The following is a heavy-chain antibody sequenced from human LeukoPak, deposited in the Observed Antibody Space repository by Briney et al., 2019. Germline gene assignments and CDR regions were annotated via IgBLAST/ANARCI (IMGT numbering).Heavy chain of an antibody. Sequence: GRSLRLSSAASGFTFSSYAMHWVRQAPGKGLEWVAVISYDGSNKYYADSVKGRFTISRDNSKNTLYLQMNSLRAEDTAVYYCARSIVGATIDAFDIWGQGTMVTVSS. D-gene: IGHD1-26*01. V-gene: IGHV3-30-3*01. CDR2: ISYDGSNK. J-gene: IGHJ3*02. CDR3: ARSIVGATIDAFDI. CDR1: GFTFSSYA.